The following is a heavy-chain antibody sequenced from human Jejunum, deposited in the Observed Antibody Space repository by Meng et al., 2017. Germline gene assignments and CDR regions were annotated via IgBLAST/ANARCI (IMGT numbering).Heavy chain of an antibody. J-gene: IGHJ4*02. D-gene: IGHD3-16*01. V-gene: IGHV1-3*01. Sequence: QVQFVQSGAEVKKPGASVKISCKASGNTFTTNTIHWVRQAPGQRPEWMGWINAGSGNTKYSLKFQNRVTLTRDTSANTAYMEVNSLTPEDTAVYYCARDPTGGTFHYFDSWGQGALVTVSS. CDR3: ARDPTGGTFHYFDS. CDR2: INAGSGNT. CDR1: GNTFTTNT.